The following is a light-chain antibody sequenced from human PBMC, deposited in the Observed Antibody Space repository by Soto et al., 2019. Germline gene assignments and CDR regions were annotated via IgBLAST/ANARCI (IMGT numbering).Light chain of an antibody. V-gene: IGLV2-8*01. CDR3: HSYVRRNHYG. CDR2: EVT. CDR1: ASDIGRYNY. J-gene: IGLJ1*01. Sequence: QDVLTQAPSACGAPRQSATISCIGTASDIGRYNYVSWYQHHPGKAPKLIIYEVTKRPSGVPDRFSGSKSGNTASLTVSGLQADDEADYDCHSYVRRNHYGLGTGIKV.